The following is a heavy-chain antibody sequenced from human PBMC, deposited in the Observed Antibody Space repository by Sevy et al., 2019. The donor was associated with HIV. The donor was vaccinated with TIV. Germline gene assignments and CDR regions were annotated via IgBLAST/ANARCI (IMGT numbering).Heavy chain of an antibody. V-gene: IGHV4-38-2*02. Sequence: SETLSLTCTVSGYSISSGYYWGWIRQPPGKGLEWIGSIYHSGSTYYNPSLKSRVTISVDTSKNQFSLKLSSVTAADTAVYYCARDTKKHLDYWGQRTLVTVSS. CDR1: GYSISSGYY. CDR3: ARDTKKHLDY. CDR2: IYHSGST. D-gene: IGHD2-8*01. J-gene: IGHJ4*02.